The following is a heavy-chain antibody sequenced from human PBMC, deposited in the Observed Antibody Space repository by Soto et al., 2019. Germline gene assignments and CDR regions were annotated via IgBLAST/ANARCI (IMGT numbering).Heavy chain of an antibody. CDR2: FSSTGST. CDR1: GASITHYY. J-gene: IGHJ4*02. Sequence: QVQLQESGPGLVKPSETLSLTCAVSGASITHYYWNWIRQSPGKGLEWIVSFSSTGSTVYNPSLGSLVTISLDTSKNQFSLTPNSVTAADTAVYYCARGGGSPYHNHEFDFWGQGTLVTVSS. CDR3: ARGGGSPYHNHEFDF. V-gene: IGHV4-59*01. D-gene: IGHD6-13*01.